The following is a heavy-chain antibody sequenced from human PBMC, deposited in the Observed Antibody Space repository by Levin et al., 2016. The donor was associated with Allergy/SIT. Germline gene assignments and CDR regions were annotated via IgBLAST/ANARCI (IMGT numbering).Heavy chain of an antibody. D-gene: IGHD6-13*01. V-gene: IGHV5-10-1*01. CDR2: IDPSDSYT. J-gene: IGHJ3*02. Sequence: VRQMPGKGLEWMGRIDPSDSYTNYSPSFQGHVTISADKSISTAYLQWSSLKASDTAMYYCARVSGIAAAGTIAFDIWGQGTMVTVSS. CDR3: ARVSGIAAAGTIAFDI.